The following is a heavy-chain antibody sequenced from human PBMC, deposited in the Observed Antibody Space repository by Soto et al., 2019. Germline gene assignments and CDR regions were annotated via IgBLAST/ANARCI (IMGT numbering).Heavy chain of an antibody. V-gene: IGHV1-69*06. CDR1: GGTFSSYA. D-gene: IGHD2-2*02. CDR2: IIPIFGTA. J-gene: IGHJ5*02. CDR3: ARGGSFCSSTSCYTGWFDP. Sequence: VASVKVSCKASGGTFSSYAISWVRQAPGQGLEWMGGIIPIFGTANYAQKFQGRVTITADKSTSTAYMELSSLRSEDTAVYYCARGGSFCSSTSCYTGWFDPWGQGTLVTVSS.